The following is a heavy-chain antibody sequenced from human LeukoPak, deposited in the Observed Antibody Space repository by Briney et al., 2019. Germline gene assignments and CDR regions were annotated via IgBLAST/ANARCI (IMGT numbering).Heavy chain of an antibody. J-gene: IGHJ4*02. Sequence: GGSLRLSCTASGFTFGAYAMSWFRQAPGKGLEWVGFIRSKAYGGTTEYAASVKGRFTISRDDSKSIAYLQMNSLKTEDTAVYYCTRDPGYCSSTSCPNDYWGQGTLVTVSS. CDR3: TRDPGYCSSTSCPNDY. D-gene: IGHD2-2*01. CDR1: GFTFGAYA. V-gene: IGHV3-49*03. CDR2: IRSKAYGGTT.